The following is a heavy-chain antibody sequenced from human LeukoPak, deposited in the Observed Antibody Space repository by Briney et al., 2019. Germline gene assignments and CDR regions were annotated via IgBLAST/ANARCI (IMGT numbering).Heavy chain of an antibody. D-gene: IGHD3-22*01. CDR1: GGSISSGSYY. J-gene: IGHJ3*02. CDR2: IYTSGST. Sequence: SETLSLTCTVSGGSISSGSYYWSWIRQPAGKGLEWIGRIYTSGSTNYNPSLKSRVTISVDTSKNQFSLKLSSVTAADTAVYYCARQGYYYDSSGPRVYLPDAFDIWGQGTMVTVSS. CDR3: ARQGYYYDSSGPRVYLPDAFDI. V-gene: IGHV4-61*02.